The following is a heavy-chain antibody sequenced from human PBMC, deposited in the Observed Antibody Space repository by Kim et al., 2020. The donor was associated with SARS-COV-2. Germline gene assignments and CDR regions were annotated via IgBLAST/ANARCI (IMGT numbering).Heavy chain of an antibody. Sequence: SETLSLTCTVSGGSISRGDYYWSWIRQPPGKGLEWIGYIFYSGSTSYNPSLKSRITISVDTSKNQFSLKLSSVTAADTAVYYGARGVLSSGYFSGDYWY. V-gene: IGHV4-30-4*01. D-gene: IGHD3-22*01. CDR2: IFYSGST. CDR3: ARGVLSSGYFSGDYWY. J-gene: IGHJ2*01. CDR1: GGSISRGDYY.